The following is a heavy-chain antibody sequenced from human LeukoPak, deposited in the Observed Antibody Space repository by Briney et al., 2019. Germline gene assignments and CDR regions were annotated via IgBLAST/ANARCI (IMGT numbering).Heavy chain of an antibody. CDR3: AKDVATVGIVDF. J-gene: IGHJ4*02. V-gene: IGHV3-43*01. D-gene: IGHD2-21*01. Sequence: GGSLRLSCAASGFTFDDYMMHWVRQAPGKGLEWVTLISWDGNSIYYADSVKGRFTISRDNGKNSLYLQMLNLRTEDTAFYYCAKDVATVGIVDFWGQGTLVTVSS. CDR2: ISWDGNSI. CDR1: GFTFDDYM.